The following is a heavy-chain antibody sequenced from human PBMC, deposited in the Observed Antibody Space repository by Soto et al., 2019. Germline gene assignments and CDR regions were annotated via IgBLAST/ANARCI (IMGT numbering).Heavy chain of an antibody. V-gene: IGHV4-39*01. Sequence: QLQLQESGPGLVKPSETLSLTCTVSGGSISSSSYYWGWIRQPPGKGLAWIGSIYYSGSTYYNPSLQSGVTRSVDTSKNQFPLKLSHVTAEDTAVYYCAIHHSPTMVRGVIMVVFDPWGQGTLVTVSS. J-gene: IGHJ5*02. CDR1: GGSISSSSYY. D-gene: IGHD3-10*01. CDR2: IYYSGST. CDR3: AIHHSPTMVRGVIMVVFDP.